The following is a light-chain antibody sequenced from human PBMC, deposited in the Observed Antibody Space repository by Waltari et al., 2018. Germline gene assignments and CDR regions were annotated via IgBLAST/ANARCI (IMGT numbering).Light chain of an antibody. CDR2: EGS. V-gene: IGLV2-23*01. J-gene: IGLJ1*01. Sequence: QSAPTQPASVSGSPGQSVTIPCTGTRSEVGSNNLLSWYQQHPGKAPKLMIYEGSKRPSGVSNRFSGSKSGNTASLTISGLQAEDEADYYCCSYAGSSTYVFGTGTKVTVL. CDR1: RSEVGSNNL. CDR3: CSYAGSSTYV.